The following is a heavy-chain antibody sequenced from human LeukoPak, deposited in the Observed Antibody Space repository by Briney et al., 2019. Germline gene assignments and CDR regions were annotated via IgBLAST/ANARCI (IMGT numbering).Heavy chain of an antibody. CDR2: ISSSSSYI. CDR1: GFTFSDYY. D-gene: IGHD6-13*01. Sequence: GGSLRLSCAASGFTFSDYYMSWIRQAPGKGLEWVSSISSSSSYIYYADSVKGRFTISRDNAKNSLYLQMNSLRAEDTAVYYCARVRGIAAATPGYWGQGTLVTVSS. CDR3: ARVRGIAAATPGY. J-gene: IGHJ4*02. V-gene: IGHV3-11*06.